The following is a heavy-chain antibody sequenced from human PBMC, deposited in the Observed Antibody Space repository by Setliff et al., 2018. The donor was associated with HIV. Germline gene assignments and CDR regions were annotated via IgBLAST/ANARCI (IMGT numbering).Heavy chain of an antibody. Sequence: SETLSLTCTVSGGSISSGPYYWGWIRQPPGKGLEWIGNIYYDGSTYYNQSLKSRVTISVDTSKNQFSLKVDSVTATDTAVYYCARHSGGWNYNLEYWGQGTLVTVSS. CDR2: IYYDGST. CDR3: ARHSGGWNYNLEY. CDR1: GGSISSGPYY. J-gene: IGHJ4*02. V-gene: IGHV4-39*01. D-gene: IGHD6-19*01.